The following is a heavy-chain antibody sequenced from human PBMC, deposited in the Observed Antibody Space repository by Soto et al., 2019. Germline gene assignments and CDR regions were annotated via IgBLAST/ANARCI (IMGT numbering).Heavy chain of an antibody. CDR1: GFTFSSYS. CDR2: ISSSSSTI. Sequence: HPGGSLRLSCAASGFTFSSYSMNWVRQAPGKGLEWVSYISSSSSTIYYADSVKGRITISRDNAKNSLYLQMNSLRDEDTAVYYCARTMYAAYYYGMDVWGQGTTVTVSS. V-gene: IGHV3-48*02. D-gene: IGHD2-8*01. CDR3: ARTMYAAYYYGMDV. J-gene: IGHJ6*02.